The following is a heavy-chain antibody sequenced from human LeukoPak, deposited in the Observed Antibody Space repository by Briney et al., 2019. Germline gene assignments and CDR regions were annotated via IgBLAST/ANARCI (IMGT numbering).Heavy chain of an antibody. D-gene: IGHD3-22*01. V-gene: IGHV3-20*04. CDR2: INWNGGST. CDR3: ARGYYYDSSGYYYGSYFDL. CDR1: GFTFDDYG. J-gene: IGHJ2*01. Sequence: GGSLRLSCAASGFTFDDYGMSWVRQAPGKGLEWVSGINWNGGSTGYADSVKGRFTISRVNAKNSLYLQMNSLRAEDTALYYCARGYYYDSSGYYYGSYFDLWGRGTLVTVSS.